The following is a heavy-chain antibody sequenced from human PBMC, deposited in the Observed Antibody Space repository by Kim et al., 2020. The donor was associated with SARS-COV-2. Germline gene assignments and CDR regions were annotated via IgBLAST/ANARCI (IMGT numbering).Heavy chain of an antibody. CDR3: ARDRGLCVTSSCRSYHYHMDV. CDR2: INTNTGHP. Sequence: ASVKVSCKASGYSLTTHSMNWVRQAPGQGLEWLGWINTNTGHPTYVQGLTGRLVFSLDTSVNTAFLEINGLQTEDTAVYYCARDRGLCVTSSCRSYHYHMDVWGKGNTVTVSS. D-gene: IGHD3-10*01. J-gene: IGHJ6*03. CDR1: GYSLTTHS. V-gene: IGHV7-4-1*02.